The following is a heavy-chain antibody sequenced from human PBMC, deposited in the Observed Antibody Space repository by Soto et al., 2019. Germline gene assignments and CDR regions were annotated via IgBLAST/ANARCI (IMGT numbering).Heavy chain of an antibody. D-gene: IGHD1-26*01. CDR3: ARSCIVGATYYYYYGMDV. Sequence: SVKVSCKASGGTFSSYAISWVRQAPGQGLEWMGGIIPIFGTANYAQKFQGRVTITADESTSTAYMELSSLRSEDTAVYYCARSCIVGATYYYYYGMDVWGQGTTVTVSS. CDR2: IIPIFGTA. V-gene: IGHV1-69*13. J-gene: IGHJ6*02. CDR1: GGTFSSYA.